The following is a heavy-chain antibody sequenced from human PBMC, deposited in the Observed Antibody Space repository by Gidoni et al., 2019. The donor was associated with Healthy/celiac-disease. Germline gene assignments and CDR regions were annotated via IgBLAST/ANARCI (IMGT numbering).Heavy chain of an antibody. D-gene: IGHD1-26*01. Sequence: QLQLQESGPGLVKPSETLSLTCTVSGGSISSSSYYWGWIRQPPGKGLEWIGSIYYSGSTYSNPSLKSRVTISVDTSKNQFSLKLSSVTAADTAVYYCARHGWDYYYGMDVWGQGTTVTVSS. CDR2: IYYSGST. CDR1: GGSISSSSYY. CDR3: ARHGWDYYYGMDV. V-gene: IGHV4-39*01. J-gene: IGHJ6*02.